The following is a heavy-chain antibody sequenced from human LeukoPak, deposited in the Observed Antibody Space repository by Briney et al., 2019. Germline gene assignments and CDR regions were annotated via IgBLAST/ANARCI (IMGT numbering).Heavy chain of an antibody. J-gene: IGHJ4*02. CDR1: GYTFTGYY. CDR2: IIPIFGTA. CDR3: ARVVVRSYSSGWYYLDY. D-gene: IGHD6-19*01. Sequence: GASVKVSCKASGYTFTGYYMHWVRQAPGQGLEWMGGIIPIFGTANYAQKFQGRVTITADESTSTAYMELSSLRSEDTAVYYCARVVVRSYSSGWYYLDYWGQGTLVTVSS. V-gene: IGHV1-69*13.